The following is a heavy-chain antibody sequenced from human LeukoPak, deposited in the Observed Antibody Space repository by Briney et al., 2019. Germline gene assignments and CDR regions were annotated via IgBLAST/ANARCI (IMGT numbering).Heavy chain of an antibody. V-gene: IGHV4-39*01. J-gene: IGHJ5*02. CDR2: IYYSGST. CDR1: GGSISSSSYY. D-gene: IGHD4-23*01. Sequence: PSETLSLTCTVSGGSISSSSYYWGWIRQPPGKGLEWIGRIYYSGSTYYNPSLKSRVTISVDTSKNQFSLKLSSVTAADTAVYYCARRMTTVVNRSFDPWGQGTLVTVSS. CDR3: ARRMTTVVNRSFDP.